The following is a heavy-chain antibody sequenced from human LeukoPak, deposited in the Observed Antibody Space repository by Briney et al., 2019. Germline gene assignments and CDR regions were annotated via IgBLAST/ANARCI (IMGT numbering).Heavy chain of an antibody. CDR2: IIPIFGTA. D-gene: IGHD3-10*01. V-gene: IGHV1-69*13. Sequence: ASVKVSCKASGGTFSSYAISWVRQAPGQGLEWMGGIIPIFGTANYAQKFQGRVTITADESTSTAYMELSSLRSEDTAVYYCARQNTPYGNFDYWGQGTLVTVSS. CDR1: GGTFSSYA. J-gene: IGHJ4*02. CDR3: ARQNTPYGNFDY.